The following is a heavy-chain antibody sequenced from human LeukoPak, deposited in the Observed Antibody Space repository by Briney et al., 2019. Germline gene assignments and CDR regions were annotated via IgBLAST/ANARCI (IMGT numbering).Heavy chain of an antibody. Sequence: GGSLRLSCAASGFTFSSYEMNWVRQAPGKGLGWVSSISSSSSYIYYADSVKGRFTISRDNAKNSLYLQMNSLRAEDTAVYYCARDLLAYSGGDCSRGDYWGQGTLVTVSS. CDR1: GFTFSSYE. D-gene: IGHD2-21*02. CDR3: ARDLLAYSGGDCSRGDY. J-gene: IGHJ4*02. V-gene: IGHV3-21*01. CDR2: ISSSSSYI.